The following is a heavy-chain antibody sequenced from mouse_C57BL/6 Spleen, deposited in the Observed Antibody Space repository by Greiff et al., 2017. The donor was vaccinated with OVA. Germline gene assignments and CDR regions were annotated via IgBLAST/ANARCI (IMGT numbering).Heavy chain of an antibody. CDR1: GYAFSSSW. CDR2: IYPGDGDT. CDR3: ARWGPFDY. V-gene: IGHV1-82*01. J-gene: IGHJ2*01. Sequence: VQGVESGPELVKPGASVKISCKASGYAFSSSWMNWVKQRPGKGLEWIGRIYPGDGDTNYNGKFKGKATLTADKSSSTAYMQLSSLTSEDSAVYFCARWGPFDYWGQGTTLTVSS.